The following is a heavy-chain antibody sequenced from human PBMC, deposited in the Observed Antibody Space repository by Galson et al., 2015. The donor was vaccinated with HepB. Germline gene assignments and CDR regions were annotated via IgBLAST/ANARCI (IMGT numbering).Heavy chain of an antibody. Sequence: SLRLSCAASGFSFISHSMNWVRHSPGKGLEWLAYIIPGGAKYYADPARGRFTISRDNANKSMYLHMSSLRVEDTGIYYCARNPASYDYYNMDVWGQGTTVTVSS. J-gene: IGHJ6*02. CDR1: GFSFISHS. CDR2: IIPGGAK. CDR3: ARNPASYDYYNMDV. D-gene: IGHD6-25*01. V-gene: IGHV3-48*01.